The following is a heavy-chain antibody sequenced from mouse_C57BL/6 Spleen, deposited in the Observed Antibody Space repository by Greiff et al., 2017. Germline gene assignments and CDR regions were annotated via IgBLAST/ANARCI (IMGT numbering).Heavy chain of an antibody. V-gene: IGHV14-4*01. CDR3: TTNPAKDY. CDR2: IDPENGDT. Sequence: EVQLQQSGAELVRPGASVKLSCTASGFNIKDDYMHWVKQRPEQGLEWIGWIDPENGDTEYASKFQGKATITADTSSNTAYLQLSSLTSEDTDVYYCTTNPAKDYWGQRTSVTVSS. CDR1: GFNIKDDY. J-gene: IGHJ4*01.